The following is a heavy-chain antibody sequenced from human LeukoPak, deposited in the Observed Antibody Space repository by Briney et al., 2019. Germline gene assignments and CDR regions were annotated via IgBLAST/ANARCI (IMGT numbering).Heavy chain of an antibody. D-gene: IGHD1-26*01. CDR3: AKDLTGVGAIMFFS. J-gene: IGHJ5*02. Sequence: PGRSLRLSCAASGFTFSSYGMHWVRHTPGKGLEWVAFIRYDGIKKYNADSVKGRFTISRDNSKNPLYLQMNSLRAEETPLYYCAKDLTGVGAIMFFSWGQGKLVTVSS. CDR2: IRYDGIKK. V-gene: IGHV3-30*02. CDR1: GFTFSSYG.